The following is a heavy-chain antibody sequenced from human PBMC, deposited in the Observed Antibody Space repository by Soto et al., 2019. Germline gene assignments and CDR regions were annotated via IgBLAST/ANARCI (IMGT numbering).Heavy chain of an antibody. V-gene: IGHV4-31*03. CDR1: GDSISRGGYF. CDR2: IYDSGSA. J-gene: IGHJ6*03. Sequence: QVQLQESGPGLVKPSQTLSLTCIVSGDSISRGGYFWTWIRQHPGKGLEWIGYIYDSGSAFYNPSLKRRVTMSVDTSKKQFSLNLRSVTAADTAVFYCARGILRPNHYMYVWGKGTAVAVSS. CDR3: ARGILRPNHYMYV. D-gene: IGHD1-26*01.